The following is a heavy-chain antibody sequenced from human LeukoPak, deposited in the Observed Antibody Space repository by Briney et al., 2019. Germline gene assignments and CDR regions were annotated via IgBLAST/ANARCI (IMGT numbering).Heavy chain of an antibody. CDR3: ARAEYYYDSSGYYAVPADAFDI. CDR2: FYYSGCT. V-gene: IGHV4-31*03. D-gene: IGHD3-22*01. Sequence: SETLSLTCTVSGSHISSGGYYWSWIRQHPGQGLEGNGHFYYSGCTYYNPSLKSRVTRSVDTSKNQFSLKLSSVTAADTAVYYCARAEYYYDSSGYYAVPADAFDIWGQGTMVTVSS. J-gene: IGHJ3*02. CDR1: GSHISSGGYY.